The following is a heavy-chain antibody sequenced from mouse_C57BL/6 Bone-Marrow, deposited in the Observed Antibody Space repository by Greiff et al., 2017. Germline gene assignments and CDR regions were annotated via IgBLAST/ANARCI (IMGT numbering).Heavy chain of an antibody. D-gene: IGHD2-3*01. J-gene: IGHJ2*01. CDR2: IDPSDSYT. V-gene: IGHV1-69*01. CDR1: GYTFTSYW. Sequence: QVQLQQPGAELVMPGASVKLSCKASGYTFTSYWMHWVKQRPGQGLEWIGEIDPSDSYTNYNQKFKGKSTLTVDKSSSTAYMQLSSLTSEDSAVYSCASDDGYYDYFDHWGQGTTLTVSS. CDR3: ASDDGYYDYFDH.